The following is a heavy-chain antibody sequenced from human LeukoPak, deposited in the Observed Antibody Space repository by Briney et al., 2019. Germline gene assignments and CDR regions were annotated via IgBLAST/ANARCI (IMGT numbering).Heavy chain of an antibody. Sequence: SETLSLTRAVYGGSFSGYYWSWIRQPPGKGLEWIGEINHSGSTNYNPSLKSRVTISVDTSKNQFSLKLSSVTAADTAVYYCARGSGPAAMSYYYYFMDVWGKGTTVTVSS. J-gene: IGHJ6*03. CDR2: INHSGST. V-gene: IGHV4-34*01. D-gene: IGHD2-2*01. CDR1: GGSFSGYY. CDR3: ARGSGPAAMSYYYYFMDV.